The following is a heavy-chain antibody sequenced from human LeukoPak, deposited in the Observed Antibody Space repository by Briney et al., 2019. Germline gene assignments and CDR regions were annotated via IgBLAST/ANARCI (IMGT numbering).Heavy chain of an antibody. D-gene: IGHD3-22*01. CDR1: GFRFSDYT. CDR2: IGGRGGST. CDR3: AKIYDSTGYYYYFDY. J-gene: IGHJ4*02. V-gene: IGHV3-23*01. Sequence: QAGGSLRLSCAASGFRFSDYTMTWVRQAPGKGPEWVSAIGGRGGSTYYADSLGGRFTISRDNSKDMLYLQMNSLRAEDTAVYYCAKIYDSTGYYYYFDYWGQGTLVTVSS.